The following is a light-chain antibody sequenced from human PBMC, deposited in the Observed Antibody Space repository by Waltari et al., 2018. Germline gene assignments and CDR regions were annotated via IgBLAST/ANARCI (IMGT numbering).Light chain of an antibody. J-gene: IGLJ3*02. CDR3: CSYAGRSTWV. CDR1: SNDIGNYNL. V-gene: IGLV2-23*02. Sequence: QSALTQPASVSGSPGQSITISCTGTSNDIGNYNLVSWYQQHPGKAPKLMIYEVYNRPSGVSNRLSGAKSGNTASLTIFVLQAEDEADYYCCSYAGRSTWVFGGGTKVTVL. CDR2: EVY.